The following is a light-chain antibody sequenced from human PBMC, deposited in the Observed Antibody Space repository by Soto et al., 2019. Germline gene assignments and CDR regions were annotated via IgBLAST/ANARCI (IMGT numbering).Light chain of an antibody. V-gene: IGKV3-11*01. CDR3: QQRSSWPSLT. CDR2: DAS. CDR1: QSVGSY. Sequence: EIVLTQSPATLSFSPGERATLSCRASQSVGSYLAWYQQKPGQAPRLLIYDASSRATGIPARFGGSGSGTDFTLTISSLQPEDFAVYYCQQRSSWPSLTFGGGTKVEIK. J-gene: IGKJ4*01.